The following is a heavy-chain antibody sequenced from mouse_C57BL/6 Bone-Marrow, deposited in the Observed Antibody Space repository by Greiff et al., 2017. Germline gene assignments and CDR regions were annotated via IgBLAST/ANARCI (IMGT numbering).Heavy chain of an antibody. CDR1: GYSFTGYY. Sequence: EVQLQQSGPELVKPGASVKISCKASGYSFTGYYMNWVKQSPEKSLEWIGEINPSTGGTTYNQKFKAKATLTVDKSSSTAYMQLKSLTSEDSAVYYCARESYLLSFAYWGQETLVTVSA. D-gene: IGHD2-10*01. CDR3: ARESYLLSFAY. CDR2: INPSTGGT. J-gene: IGHJ3*01. V-gene: IGHV1-42*01.